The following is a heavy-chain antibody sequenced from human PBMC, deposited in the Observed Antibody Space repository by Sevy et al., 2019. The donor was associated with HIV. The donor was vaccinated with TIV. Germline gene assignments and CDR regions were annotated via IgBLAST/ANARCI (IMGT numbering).Heavy chain of an antibody. D-gene: IGHD2-15*01. CDR3: ARDRDCSGGSCYSYY. J-gene: IGHJ4*02. Sequence: GGSLRLSCVASGFTFTNYWMSWVRQAPGKGLEWVANIKQDGSDKYYVDSVKGRLTISRDNAKNSLYLQMNSLRAEDTAVYYCARDRDCSGGSCYSYYWGQGILVTVSS. V-gene: IGHV3-7*01. CDR2: IKQDGSDK. CDR1: GFTFTNYW.